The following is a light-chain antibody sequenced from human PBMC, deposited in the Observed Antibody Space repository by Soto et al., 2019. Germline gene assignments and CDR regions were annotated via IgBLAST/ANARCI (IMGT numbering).Light chain of an antibody. J-gene: IGLJ2*01. CDR2: YNN. V-gene: IGLV1-44*01. Sequence: QAVVTQPPSASGTPGQRVTISCSGSSSNIGSNTVNWYQQLPGTAPKVLIYYNNHRPSGVPDRFSGSKSGTSASLAISGLQSEDEADYYCESWDDSLNGHVVFGGGTKLTVL. CDR1: SSNIGSNT. CDR3: ESWDDSLNGHVV.